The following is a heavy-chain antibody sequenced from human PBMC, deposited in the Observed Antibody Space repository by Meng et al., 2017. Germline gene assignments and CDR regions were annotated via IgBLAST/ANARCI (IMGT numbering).Heavy chain of an antibody. CDR2: IYSGGST. CDR3: ARGGSYYSY. V-gene: IGHV3-53*01. D-gene: IGHD1-26*01. J-gene: IGHJ4*02. CDR1: GFTVSSNY. Sequence: EVQLVEPGGGLIQPGGSLSLSCAASGFTVSSNYMGWVRQAPGKGLEWVSVIYSGGSTYYADSVKGRFTISRDNSKNTLYLQMDSLRAEDTAVYYCARGGSYYSYWGQGTLVTVSS.